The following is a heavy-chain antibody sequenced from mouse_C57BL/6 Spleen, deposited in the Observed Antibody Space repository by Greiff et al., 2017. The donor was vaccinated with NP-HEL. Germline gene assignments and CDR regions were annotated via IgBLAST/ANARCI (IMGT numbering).Heavy chain of an antibody. V-gene: IGHV2-2*01. Sequence: QVQLQQSGPGLVQPSQSLSITCTVSGFSLTSYGVHWVRQSPGKGLEWLGVIWSGGSTDYNAAFISRLSISKDNSKSQVFFKMNSLQADDTAIYYCARGGASGSSPFAYWGQGTLVTVSA. D-gene: IGHD1-1*01. CDR2: IWSGGST. J-gene: IGHJ3*01. CDR3: ARGGASGSSPFAY. CDR1: GFSLTSYG.